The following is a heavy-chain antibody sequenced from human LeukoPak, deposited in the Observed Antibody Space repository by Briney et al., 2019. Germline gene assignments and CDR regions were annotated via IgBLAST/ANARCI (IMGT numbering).Heavy chain of an antibody. V-gene: IGHV4-34*01. J-gene: IGHJ5*02. Sequence: SDTLSLTCAVYGGSFSGYYWSWIRQPPGKGLDCIGEINHSGITNYNPSLKSRVTISVDTSKNQFSLKLSSVTAADTAVYYCARFIPVVPKNWFDPWGEGTLVTVSS. CDR3: ARFIPVVPKNWFDP. CDR2: INHSGIT. D-gene: IGHD6-6*01. CDR1: GGSFSGYY.